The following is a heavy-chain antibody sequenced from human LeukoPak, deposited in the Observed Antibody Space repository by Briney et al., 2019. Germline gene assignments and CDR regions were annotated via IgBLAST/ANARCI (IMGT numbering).Heavy chain of an antibody. J-gene: IGHJ4*02. CDR1: GYTFTNYY. V-gene: IGHV1-46*01. CDR3: ASGYCSGGSCYSLDY. D-gene: IGHD2-15*01. Sequence: ASVKVSCKASGYTFTNYYMHWVRQAPGQGLEWMGIINPSGGSTSYAQKFQGRVTMTRDTSTSTAYMELRSLRSDDTAVYYCASGYCSGGSCYSLDYWGQGTLVTVSS. CDR2: INPSGGST.